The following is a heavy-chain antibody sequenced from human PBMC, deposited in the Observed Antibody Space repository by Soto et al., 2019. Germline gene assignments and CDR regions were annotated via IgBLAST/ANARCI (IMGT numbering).Heavy chain of an antibody. D-gene: IGHD3-22*01. CDR3: ARLRYDFGY. CDR1: GGSISSSSYY. CDR2: IYYSGST. Sequence: SETLSLTCTVSGGSISSSSYYWGWIRQPPGKGLQWIGSIYYSGSTYYNPSLKSRVTISVDTSKNQFSLKLSSVTAADTAVYYCARLRYDFGYWGQGTLVTVSS. V-gene: IGHV4-39*01. J-gene: IGHJ4*02.